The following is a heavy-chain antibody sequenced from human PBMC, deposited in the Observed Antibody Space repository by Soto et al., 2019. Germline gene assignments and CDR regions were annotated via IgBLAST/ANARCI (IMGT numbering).Heavy chain of an antibody. J-gene: IGHJ1*01. CDR3: ERDMGKLLTPAK. CDR2: IFHTGNT. D-gene: IGHD2-21*01. Sequence: PSSTXALGCAFSGVSMMSGGYNLSWIRQLPGKGLEWIGYIFHTGNTYYNPSLKSRVTISLDTSQNHFSLRLSSVTAADTDLYYCERDMGKLLTPAKWGQGVLVTVSS. CDR1: GVSMMSGGYN. V-gene: IGHV4-31*11.